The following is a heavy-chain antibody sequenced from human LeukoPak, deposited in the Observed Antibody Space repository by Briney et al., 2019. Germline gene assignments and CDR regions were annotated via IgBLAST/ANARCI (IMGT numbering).Heavy chain of an antibody. CDR2: MNPNSGNT. CDR3: ARGGLRYYMDV. Sequence: ASVTVSCTASGYTFTSYDINWVRQAPGQGLEWMGWMNPNSGNTGYAQKFQGRVTMTRNTSISTAYMELSSLRSEDTAVYYCARGGLRYYMDVWGKGTTVTISS. J-gene: IGHJ6*03. CDR1: GYTFTSYD. V-gene: IGHV1-8*01. D-gene: IGHD4/OR15-4a*01.